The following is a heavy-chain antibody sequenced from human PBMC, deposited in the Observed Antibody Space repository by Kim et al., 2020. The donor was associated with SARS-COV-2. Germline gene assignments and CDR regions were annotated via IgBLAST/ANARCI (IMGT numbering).Heavy chain of an antibody. V-gene: IGHV1-2*02. CDR3: ARGLPGGSSDY. Sequence: TNYAQKFQGRVTMTRDTSISTAYMELSRLRSDDTAVYYCARGLPGGSSDYWGQGTLVTVSS. D-gene: IGHD3-16*02. CDR2: T. J-gene: IGHJ4*02.